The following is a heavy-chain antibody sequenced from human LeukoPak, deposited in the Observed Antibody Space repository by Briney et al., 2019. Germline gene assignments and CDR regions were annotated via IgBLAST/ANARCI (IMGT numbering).Heavy chain of an antibody. CDR3: ARDSIWFGELLYVFDY. D-gene: IGHD3-10*01. J-gene: IGHJ4*02. Sequence: ASVKVSCKASGGTSSSYAISWVRQAPGQGLEWMGGIIPIFGTANYAQKFQGRVTITADKSTSTAYMELSSLRSEDTAVYYCARDSIWFGELLYVFDYWGQGTLVTVSS. V-gene: IGHV1-69*06. CDR1: GGTSSSYA. CDR2: IIPIFGTA.